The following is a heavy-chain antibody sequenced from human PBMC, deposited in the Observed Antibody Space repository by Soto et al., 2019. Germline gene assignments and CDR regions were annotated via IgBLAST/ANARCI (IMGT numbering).Heavy chain of an antibody. Sequence: QVQLVESGGGVVQPGRSLRLSCATSGFTFSSFAMHWVRQAPGKGLEWVALTSDDGITKYYAASVKGRFTISRDNSKNTLYLEMNSLRVEDTAVYYGYSSGWWGRGTLVTVSP. CDR3: YSSGW. J-gene: IGHJ4*02. CDR2: TSDDGITK. CDR1: GFTFSSFA. D-gene: IGHD6-19*01. V-gene: IGHV3-30*03.